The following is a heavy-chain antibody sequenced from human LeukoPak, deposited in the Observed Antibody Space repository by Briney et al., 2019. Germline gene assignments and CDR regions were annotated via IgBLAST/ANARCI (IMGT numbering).Heavy chain of an antibody. J-gene: IGHJ4*02. CDR1: GFTFSIYA. CDR2: ITSISSAS. Sequence: GGSLRLSCAASGFTFSIYAMSWVRQAPGKGLEWVSSITSISSASFYADSVKGRFTISRDNAKNSLYLQMNSLRAEDTAVYYCARDGYDFWSDYPTTLDYWGQGTLVTVSS. CDR3: ARDGYDFWSDYPTTLDY. V-gene: IGHV3-21*01. D-gene: IGHD3-3*01.